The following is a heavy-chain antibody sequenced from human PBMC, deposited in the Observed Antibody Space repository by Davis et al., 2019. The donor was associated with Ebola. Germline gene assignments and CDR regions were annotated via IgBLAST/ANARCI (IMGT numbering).Heavy chain of an antibody. V-gene: IGHV3-33*01. D-gene: IGHD2-2*01. CDR1: GFTFSSYG. CDR2: IWYVGSNK. CDR3: ARPNCSSTSCWGGGGMDV. Sequence: PGGSLRLSCAASGFTFSSYGMHWVRPAPCKGLEWGAVIWYVGSNKYYADSVKGRFTISRDNSKNTLYLQMKSLRAEDTAVYYCARPNCSSTSCWGGGGMDVWGQGTTVTVSS. J-gene: IGHJ6*02.